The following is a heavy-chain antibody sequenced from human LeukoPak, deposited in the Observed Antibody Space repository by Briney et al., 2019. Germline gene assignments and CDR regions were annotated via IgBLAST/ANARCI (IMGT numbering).Heavy chain of an antibody. V-gene: IGHV3-66*01. Sequence: GGSLRLSCAASGFTFSNYAMSWVRQAPGKGLEWLSIIYSSGSTYYADSVKGRFTISRDNSKNTLYLQMNSLRAEDTAVYYCAREALGGGGYWGQGTLVTVSS. CDR3: AREALGGGGY. D-gene: IGHD3-10*01. CDR1: GFTFSNYA. CDR2: IYSSGST. J-gene: IGHJ4*02.